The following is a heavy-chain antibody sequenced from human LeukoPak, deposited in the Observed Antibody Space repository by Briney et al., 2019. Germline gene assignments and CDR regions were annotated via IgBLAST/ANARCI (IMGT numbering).Heavy chain of an antibody. Sequence: GGSLRLSCAASGFTFSSDAMHWVRQAPGKGLEWVAVISYDGSNKYYADSVKGRFTISRDNSKNTLYLQMNSLRAEDTAVYYCARSGYGDSSGYYYGGDYWGQGTLVTVSS. CDR1: GFTFSSDA. D-gene: IGHD3-22*01. J-gene: IGHJ4*02. V-gene: IGHV3-30-3*01. CDR3: ARSGYGDSSGYYYGGDY. CDR2: ISYDGSNK.